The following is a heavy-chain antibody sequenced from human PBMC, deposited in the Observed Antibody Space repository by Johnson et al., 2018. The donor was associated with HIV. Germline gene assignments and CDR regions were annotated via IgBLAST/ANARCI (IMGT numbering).Heavy chain of an antibody. CDR3: AKDIRLVSAYYDILSGTSFDAFDI. J-gene: IGHJ3*02. V-gene: IGHV3-74*01. D-gene: IGHD3-9*01. Sequence: VQLVESGGGLVQPGGSLRLSCAASGFTFSSYWMHWVRQAPGKGLVWVSRINSDGSSTSYADSVKCRFTISRDNSKNTLYLQMNSLRVEDTAVYYCAKDIRLVSAYYDILSGTSFDAFDIWGQGTMVTVSS. CDR1: GFTFSSYW. CDR2: INSDGSST.